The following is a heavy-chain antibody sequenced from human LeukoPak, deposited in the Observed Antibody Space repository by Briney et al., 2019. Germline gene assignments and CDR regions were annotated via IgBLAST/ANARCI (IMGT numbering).Heavy chain of an antibody. D-gene: IGHD2-8*02. CDR3: ARATTAYCTGGICPNFDY. Sequence: SETLSLTCSVSGASITSHYWSWVRQPPGKRLEWIGYIYYSGSTNYNPSLQSRVTMSVDTSENQFSLKLSSVTAADTAVYYCARATTAYCTGGICPNFDYWGQGTLVTVSS. J-gene: IGHJ4*02. CDR2: IYYSGST. V-gene: IGHV4-59*11. CDR1: GASITSHY.